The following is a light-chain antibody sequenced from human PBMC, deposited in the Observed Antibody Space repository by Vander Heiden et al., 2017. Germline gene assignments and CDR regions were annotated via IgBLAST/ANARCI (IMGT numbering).Light chain of an antibody. Sequence: DTQMTQSPSSLSASVGDRVTITCQASHDIITYLSWYQQKPGKAPKLLIYDASTLETGVPSRFSGSGSGTEFSLTITNLQPEDSATYYCQEVDIMPYSFGQGTKVEIK. CDR3: QEVDIMPYS. CDR2: DAS. J-gene: IGKJ2*03. CDR1: HDIITY. V-gene: IGKV1-33*01.